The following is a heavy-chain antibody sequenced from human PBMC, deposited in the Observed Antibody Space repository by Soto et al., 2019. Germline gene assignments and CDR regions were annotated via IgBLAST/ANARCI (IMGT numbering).Heavy chain of an antibody. Sequence: EVQLVQSGAEVKKPGESLKISCKGSGYSFTSYWIGWVRQMPGKGLEWMGIIYPGDSDTRYSPSFQGQVTISADKSISTAYLQWSSLKASDTAMYYCARHAYDSSGYYLYYYYGMDVWGQGTTVTVSS. V-gene: IGHV5-51*01. CDR3: ARHAYDSSGYYLYYYYGMDV. J-gene: IGHJ6*02. CDR2: IYPGDSDT. CDR1: GYSFTSYW. D-gene: IGHD3-22*01.